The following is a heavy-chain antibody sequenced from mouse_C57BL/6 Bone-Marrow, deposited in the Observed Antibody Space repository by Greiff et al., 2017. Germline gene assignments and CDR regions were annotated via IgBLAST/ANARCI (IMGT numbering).Heavy chain of an antibody. D-gene: IGHD1-1*01. CDR1: GYTFTDYY. V-gene: IGHV1-76*01. J-gene: IGHJ4*01. Sequence: QVHVKQSGAELVRPGASVKLSCKASGYTFTDYYINWVKQRPGQGLEWIARIYPGSGNTYYNEKFKGKATLTAEKSSSTAYMQLSSLTSEDSAVYFCASLYYGSSIYAMDYWGQGTSVTVSS. CDR2: IYPGSGNT. CDR3: ASLYYGSSIYAMDY.